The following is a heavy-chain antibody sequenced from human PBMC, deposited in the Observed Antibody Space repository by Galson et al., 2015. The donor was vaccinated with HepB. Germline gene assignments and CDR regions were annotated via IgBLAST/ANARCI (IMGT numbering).Heavy chain of an antibody. D-gene: IGHD5-24*01. Sequence: CAISGDSVSSNSAAWNWIRQSPSRGLEWLGRTYYRSKWYTDYAISVKSRVKINPDTARNQFSLQLNSVTPDDTAVYYCARSETKGYILDNWVDPWGQGILVTVSS. CDR2: TYYRSKWYT. J-gene: IGHJ5*02. CDR3: ARSETKGYILDNWVDP. V-gene: IGHV6-1*01. CDR1: GDSVSSNSAA.